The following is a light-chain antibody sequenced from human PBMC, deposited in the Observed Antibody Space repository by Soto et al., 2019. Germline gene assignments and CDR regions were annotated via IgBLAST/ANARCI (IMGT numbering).Light chain of an antibody. CDR2: GAS. J-gene: IGKJ5*01. CDR3: QQYGGSPIT. V-gene: IGKV3-20*01. Sequence: IILTQSPGTLSLSPGERVTLSCRASQSVTTRLAWYQHKPGQAPRLLMSGASSRASGVPVRFSGSGSGTDFTLTISRLEPEDFALYYCQQYGGSPITFGLGTRLAIK. CDR1: QSVTTR.